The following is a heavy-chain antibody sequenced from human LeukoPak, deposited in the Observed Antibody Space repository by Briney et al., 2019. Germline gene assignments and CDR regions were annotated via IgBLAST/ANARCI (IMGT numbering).Heavy chain of an antibody. V-gene: IGHV4-4*07. J-gene: IGHJ3*02. D-gene: IGHD3-22*01. CDR3: ARDGGYYYDSSGYGAFDI. CDR1: DGSISGYY. CDR2: IYTSGST. Sequence: SETLSLTCTVSDGSISGYYWSWIRQPAGKGLEWIGRIYTSGSTNYNPSLKSRVTMSVDTSKNHFSLKLSSVTAADTAVYYCARDGGYYYDSSGYGAFDIWGQGTMVTVSS.